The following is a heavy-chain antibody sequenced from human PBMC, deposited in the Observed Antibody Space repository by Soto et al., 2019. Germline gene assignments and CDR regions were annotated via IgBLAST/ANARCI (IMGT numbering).Heavy chain of an antibody. Sequence: SDTLSQTYCSSGTTILYRGLIRRWSRHSPGQGLEWIGHIHNSGSPYNNPSLRSRVSISADTSMNEFSLALTSVTAADTAMYYCARGSTTEKVDSWGQGILVTVSS. V-gene: IGHV4-30-4*02. CDR2: IHNSGSP. CDR3: ARGSTTEKVDS. CDR1: GTTILYRGLI. J-gene: IGHJ4*02.